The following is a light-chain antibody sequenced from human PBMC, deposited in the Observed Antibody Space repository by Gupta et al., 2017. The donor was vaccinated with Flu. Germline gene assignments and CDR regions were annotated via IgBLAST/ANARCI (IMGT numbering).Light chain of an antibody. Sequence: KVTISCSGSSSNIGSKYVYWYQQLPGTAPKLLIFEDNRRPSATPDRFSGSKSGTSATLSITGLQTGDEADYYCEVWDNSLSVAVFGGGTKLTVL. J-gene: IGLJ3*02. V-gene: IGLV1-51*02. CDR2: EDN. CDR3: EVWDNSLSVAV. CDR1: SSNIGSKY.